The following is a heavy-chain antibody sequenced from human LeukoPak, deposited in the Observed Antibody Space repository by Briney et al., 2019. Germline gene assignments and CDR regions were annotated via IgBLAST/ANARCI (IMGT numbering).Heavy chain of an antibody. V-gene: IGHV4-59*11. CDR3: ARAQYSSLPDY. Sequence: SETLSLTCTVSGGSISSHYWSWIRQPPGKGLEWIGYIYYSGSTNYNPSLKSRVTISVDTSKNQFSLKLSSVTAADTAVYYCARAQYSSLPDYWGQGTLVTVSS. CDR1: GGSISSHY. CDR2: IYYSGST. D-gene: IGHD6-6*01. J-gene: IGHJ4*02.